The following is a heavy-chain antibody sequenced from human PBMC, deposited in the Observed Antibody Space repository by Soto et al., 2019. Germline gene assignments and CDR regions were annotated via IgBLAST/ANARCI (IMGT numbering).Heavy chain of an antibody. CDR1: GFTFSSYG. V-gene: IGHV3-30*18. CDR3: AKELRGYDGSRWFDP. D-gene: IGHD5-12*01. J-gene: IGHJ5*02. CDR2: ISYDGSNK. Sequence: QVQLVESGGGVVQPGRSLRLSCAASGFTFSSYGMHWVRQAPGKGLEWVAVISYDGSNKYYADSVKGRFTISRDNSKNTLYLQMNSLRAEDTAVYYCAKELRGYDGSRWFDPWGQGTLVTVSS.